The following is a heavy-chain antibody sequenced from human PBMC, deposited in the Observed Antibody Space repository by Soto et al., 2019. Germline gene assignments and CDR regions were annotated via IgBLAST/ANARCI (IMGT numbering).Heavy chain of an antibody. J-gene: IGHJ4*02. CDR2: IYSGGTT. CDR1: GFTVSSNY. D-gene: IGHD6-13*01. CDR3: AGAGISQAAAGSLDCCPIDS. Sequence: EVQLVESGGGLVQPGGSLRLSCAASGFTVSSNYMSWVRQAPGKGLERVSIIYSGGTTYYADSVKGRFTISRDNSKNTLYLQMNSLRAEDTAVYYCAGAGISQAAAGSLDCCPIDSWGQGTLVTVSS. V-gene: IGHV3-66*01.